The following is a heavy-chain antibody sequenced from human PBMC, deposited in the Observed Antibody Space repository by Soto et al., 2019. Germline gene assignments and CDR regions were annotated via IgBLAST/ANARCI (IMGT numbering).Heavy chain of an antibody. CDR3: AGGRHITIFEVVTGMDV. J-gene: IGHJ6*01. V-gene: IGHV3-23*01. CDR2: ISGSGGST. Sequence: GGSLRLSCAASGFTFSSYAMSWVRQAPGKGLEWVSAISGSGGSTYYADSVKGRFTISRDNSKNTLYLQMNSLRAEDTAVYYCAGGRHITIFEVVTGMDVWGQGTTVTVSS. CDR1: GFTFSSYA. D-gene: IGHD3-3*01.